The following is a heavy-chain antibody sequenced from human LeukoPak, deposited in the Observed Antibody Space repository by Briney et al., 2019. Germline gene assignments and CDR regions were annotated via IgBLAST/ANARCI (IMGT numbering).Heavy chain of an antibody. D-gene: IGHD6-13*01. CDR2: IWYDGSNK. CDR1: GFTFSSYG. V-gene: IGHV3-33*01. J-gene: IGHJ4*02. Sequence: GRSLRLSCAASGFTFSSYGMHWVRQAPGKGLEWVAVIWYDGSNKYYADSVKGRFTISRDNSKNTLYLQMNSLRAEDTAVYYCARVVAAAGTKGEFDYWGQGTLVTVSS. CDR3: ARVVAAAGTKGEFDY.